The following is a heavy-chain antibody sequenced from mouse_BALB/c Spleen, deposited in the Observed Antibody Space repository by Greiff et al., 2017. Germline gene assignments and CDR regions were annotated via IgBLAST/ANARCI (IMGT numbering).Heavy chain of an antibody. V-gene: IGHV5-17*02. J-gene: IGHJ3*01. CDR2: ISSGSSTI. CDR3: ARRRSPRRFAY. CDR1: GFTFSSFG. Sequence: EVQRVESGGGLVQPGGSRKLSCAASGFTFSSFGMHWVRQAPEKGLEWVAYISSGSSTIYYADTVKGRFTISRDNPKNTLFLQMTSLRSEDTAMYYCARRRSPRRFAYWGQGTLVTVSA.